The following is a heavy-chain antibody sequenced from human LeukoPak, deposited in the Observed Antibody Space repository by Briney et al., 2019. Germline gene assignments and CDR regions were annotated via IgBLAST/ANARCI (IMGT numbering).Heavy chain of an antibody. CDR2: IYHSGST. CDR1: GGSISSGGYS. D-gene: IGHD4-23*01. Sequence: SQTLSLTCAVSGGSISSGGYSWSWIRQPPGKGLEWIGYIYHSGSTYYNPSLKSRVTISVDRSKNQFSLKLSSVTAADTAVYYCAREPRAGRWSSYAFDIWGQGTMVTVSS. CDR3: AREPRAGRWSSYAFDI. V-gene: IGHV4-30-2*01. J-gene: IGHJ3*02.